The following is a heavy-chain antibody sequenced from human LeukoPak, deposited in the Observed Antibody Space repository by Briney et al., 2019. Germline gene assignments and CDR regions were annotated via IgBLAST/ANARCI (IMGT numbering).Heavy chain of an antibody. V-gene: IGHV1-18*01. J-gene: IGHJ3*02. CDR1: GYTFTSYG. D-gene: IGHD2-15*01. CDR3: ARDLYCSGGSCYLRDAFDI. CDR2: ISAYNGNT. Sequence: GASVKASCKASGYTFTSYGISWVRQAPGQGLEWMGWISAYNGNTNYAQKLQGRVTMTTDTSTSTAYMELRSLRSDDTAVYYCARDLYCSGGSCYLRDAFDIWGQGTMVTVSS.